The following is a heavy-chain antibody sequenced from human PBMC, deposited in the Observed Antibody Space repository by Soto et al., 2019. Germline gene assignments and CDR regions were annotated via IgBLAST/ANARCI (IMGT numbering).Heavy chain of an antibody. Sequence: EVQLLESGGSLVHPGGSLRLSCAASGFSFGYFAMSWVRQAPGKGLEWVAAISGSGGNTYYADSVKGRFTISRDNSKNTLFLQMNSLRDEDTAVYYCAKDRGGSGWSTLDHWGQGTLVTVSS. CDR2: ISGSGGNT. CDR3: AKDRGGSGWSTLDH. CDR1: GFSFGYFA. D-gene: IGHD6-19*01. J-gene: IGHJ4*02. V-gene: IGHV3-23*01.